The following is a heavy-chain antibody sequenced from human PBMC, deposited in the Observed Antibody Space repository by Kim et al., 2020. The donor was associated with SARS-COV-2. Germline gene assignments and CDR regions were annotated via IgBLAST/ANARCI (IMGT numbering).Heavy chain of an antibody. CDR1: GGSISSSSYY. D-gene: IGHD3-16*01. V-gene: IGHV4-39*01. CDR2: IYYSGST. Sequence: SETLSLTCTVSGGSISSSSYYWGWIRQPPGKGLEWIGSIYYSGSTYYNPSLKSRVTISVDTSKNQFSLKLSSVTAADTAVYYCARHRGGGSDYVWGPLVFDYWGQGTLVTVSS. J-gene: IGHJ4*02. CDR3: ARHRGGGSDYVWGPLVFDY.